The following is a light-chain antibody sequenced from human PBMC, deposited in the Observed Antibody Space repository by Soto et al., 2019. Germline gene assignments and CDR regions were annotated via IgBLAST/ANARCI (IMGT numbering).Light chain of an antibody. CDR2: EDH. Sequence: NFMLTQPHSVSESPGKTVTISRTGSSGSIASNYVQWYQQRPGSAPTTVIFEDHQRPSGVPDRFSGSIDSSSNSASLTISGLKTEDAADYYCQSYDSSNHVVFGGGTKLTVL. CDR1: SGSIASNY. CDR3: QSYDSSNHVV. J-gene: IGLJ2*01. V-gene: IGLV6-57*02.